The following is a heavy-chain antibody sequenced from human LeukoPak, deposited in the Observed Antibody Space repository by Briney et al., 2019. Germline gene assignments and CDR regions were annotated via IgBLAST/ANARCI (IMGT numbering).Heavy chain of an antibody. CDR3: ARESYSSGWYWKDYYYGMDV. CDR2: ISAYNGNT. J-gene: IGHJ6*02. D-gene: IGHD6-19*01. V-gene: IGHV1-18*01. CDR1: GYTFTSYG. Sequence: GASVKVSCKASGYTFTSYGISWVRQAPGQGLEWMGWISAYNGNTNYAQKLQGRVTMTRDTSTSTVYMELSSLRSEDTAVYYCARESYSSGWYWKDYYYGMDVWGQGTTVTVSS.